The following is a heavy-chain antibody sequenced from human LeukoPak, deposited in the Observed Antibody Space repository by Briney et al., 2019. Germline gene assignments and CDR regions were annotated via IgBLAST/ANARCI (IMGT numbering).Heavy chain of an antibody. CDR3: ARDVQGGFNYYDSSGYYYFDC. J-gene: IGHJ4*02. CDR1: GYTFTSYG. CDR2: ISAYNGNT. V-gene: IGHV1-18*01. D-gene: IGHD3-22*01. Sequence: GASVKVSCKASGYTFTSYGISWVRQAPGQGLEWMGWISAYNGNTNYAQKLQGRVTMTTDTSTSTAYMELRSLRSDDTAVYYCARDVQGGFNYYDSSGYYYFDCWGQGTLVTVSS.